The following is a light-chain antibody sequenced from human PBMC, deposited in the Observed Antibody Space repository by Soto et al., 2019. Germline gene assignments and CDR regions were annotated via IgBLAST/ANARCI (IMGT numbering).Light chain of an antibody. Sequence: ENVLVQSPGTLSLSPGQRATLSCRASQSVTNSFFAWYQQKPGQSPRLLIYGISSRAAGIPDRFSGSGSGTDFTLTISRLEPEDFVVYFCQQYSTLPHTFGQGTKLEVK. CDR1: QSVTNSF. CDR2: GIS. J-gene: IGKJ2*01. V-gene: IGKV3-20*01. CDR3: QQYSTLPHT.